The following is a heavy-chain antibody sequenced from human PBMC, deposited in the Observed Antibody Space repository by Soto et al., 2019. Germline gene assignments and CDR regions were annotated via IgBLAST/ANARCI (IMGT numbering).Heavy chain of an antibody. CDR3: ARGVGYCSGGSCSYFDY. D-gene: IGHD2-15*01. V-gene: IGHV1-18*01. Sequence: ASVKLSCEACGYSFTSYGISWVRQAPGQGLEWMGWISAYNGNTNYAQKLQGRVTMTTDTSTSTAYMELRSLRSDDTTVYYCARGVGYCSGGSCSYFDYWGQGTLVTVSS. CDR2: ISAYNGNT. CDR1: GYSFTSYG. J-gene: IGHJ4*02.